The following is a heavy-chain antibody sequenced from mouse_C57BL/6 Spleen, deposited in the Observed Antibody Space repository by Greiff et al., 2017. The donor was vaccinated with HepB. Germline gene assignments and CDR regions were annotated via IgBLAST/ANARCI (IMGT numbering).Heavy chain of an antibody. Sequence: EVKLMESGGGLVQPGGSMKLTCAVSGFTFSDACMDWVRQSTEKGLGWVAEIRNKANNHATYYAESVKGRFTISRDDSKSSVYLQMNSLRAEDTGIYYCTGLRRTAAWFAYWGQGTLVTVSA. J-gene: IGHJ3*01. D-gene: IGHD2-4*01. CDR1: GFTFSDAC. CDR3: TGLRRTAAWFAY. V-gene: IGHV6-6*01. CDR2: IRNKANNHAT.